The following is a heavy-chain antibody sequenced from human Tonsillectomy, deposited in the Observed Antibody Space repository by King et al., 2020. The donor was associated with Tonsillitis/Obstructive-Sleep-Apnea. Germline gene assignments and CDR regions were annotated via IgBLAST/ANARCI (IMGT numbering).Heavy chain of an antibody. Sequence: QLQESGPGLVKPSETLSLTCTVSGGSINSYFWSWIRPPPGKGLEWIGYIYYSGSTNYNPSLKSRVTISVDTSKNQFSLRLSSVTAADTAVYYCARLGDTVATWGAFDYWGQGTLVTVSS. CDR3: ARLGDTVATWGAFDY. V-gene: IGHV4-59*08. D-gene: IGHD4-23*01. CDR1: GGSINSYF. J-gene: IGHJ4*02. CDR2: IYYSGST.